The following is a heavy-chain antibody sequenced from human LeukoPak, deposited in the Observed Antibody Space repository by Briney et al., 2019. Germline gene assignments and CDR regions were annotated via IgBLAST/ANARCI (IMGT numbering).Heavy chain of an antibody. Sequence: GGSLRLSCTASGFTFGDYAMSWFRQAPGKGLEWVGFIRSKAYGGTTEYAASVKGRFTISRDDSKSIAYLQMNSLKTEDTAEYYCTRFPGYCSGGSCFKFDYWGQGTLVTVSS. V-gene: IGHV3-49*03. CDR2: IRSKAYGGTT. CDR3: TRFPGYCSGGSCFKFDY. J-gene: IGHJ4*02. CDR1: GFTFGDYA. D-gene: IGHD2-15*01.